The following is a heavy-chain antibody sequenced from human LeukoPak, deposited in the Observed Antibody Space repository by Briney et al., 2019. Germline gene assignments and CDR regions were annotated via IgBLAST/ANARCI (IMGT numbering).Heavy chain of an antibody. CDR1: GFTFSNYA. Sequence: GGSLRLSCAASGFTFSNYAMYWVRQAPGKGLEWVAVISYDGSNKYYADSVRGRFTISRDNSKNTLYLQMNSLRAEDTAVYYCARDMRNSGYIDYWGQGTLVTVSS. D-gene: IGHD1-26*01. CDR2: ISYDGSNK. J-gene: IGHJ4*02. CDR3: ARDMRNSGYIDY. V-gene: IGHV3-30-3*01.